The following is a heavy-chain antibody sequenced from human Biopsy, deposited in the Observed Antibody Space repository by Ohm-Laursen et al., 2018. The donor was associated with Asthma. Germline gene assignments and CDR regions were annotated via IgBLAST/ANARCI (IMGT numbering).Heavy chain of an antibody. J-gene: IGHJ4*02. CDR3: SRDSLGYYFDI. CDR1: GNHFGSYA. V-gene: IGHV3-30*04. Sequence: SLRLSCTASGNHFGSYAMHWARQAPGKGLEWVAVITFDGRTQYYGDSVKGRFTISRDNSKSMLFLQMNSLRPADTAVYYCSRDSLGYYFDIWGRGTLVTVSS. CDR2: ITFDGRTQ. D-gene: IGHD7-27*01.